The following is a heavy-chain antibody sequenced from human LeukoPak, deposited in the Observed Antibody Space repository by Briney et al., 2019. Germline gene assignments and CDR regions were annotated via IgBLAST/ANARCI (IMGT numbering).Heavy chain of an antibody. J-gene: IGHJ4*02. CDR3: ARANSFDSSGYYFDY. CDR2: IRSKTYRGTT. V-gene: IGHV3-49*03. D-gene: IGHD3-22*01. CDR1: GFTFGNYA. Sequence: GGSLRLSCTASGFTFGNYALSWFRQAPGKGLEWVAFIRSKTYRGTTEYAASVKGRFTISRDDSKSTAYLQMNSLKTEDTAVYYCARANSFDSSGYYFDYWGQGTLVTVSS.